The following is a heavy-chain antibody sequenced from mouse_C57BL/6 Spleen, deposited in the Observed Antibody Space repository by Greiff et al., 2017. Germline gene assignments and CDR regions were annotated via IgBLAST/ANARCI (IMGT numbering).Heavy chain of an antibody. D-gene: IGHD2-4*01. Sequence: VQLQQSGAELVKPGSSVKMSCKASGYTFTTYPIEWMKLTHGKSLEWIGNFHPYNDDTKYNEKFKGKATLTVAKSSSTVYLELSRVTSDDSAVYYGAIYYDYDGAMDYWGKGSSVIVSS. V-gene: IGHV1-47*01. CDR2: FHPYNDDT. CDR1: GYTFTTYP. CDR3: AIYYDYDGAMDY. J-gene: IGHJ4*01.